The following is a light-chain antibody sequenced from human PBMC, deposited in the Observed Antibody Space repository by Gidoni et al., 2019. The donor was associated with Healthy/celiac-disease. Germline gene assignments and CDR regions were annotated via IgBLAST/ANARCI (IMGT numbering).Light chain of an antibody. V-gene: IGKV3-20*01. Sequence: EIVLTQPPGTLSLSPGEGATLSCRASQRVSSSYLAWYQQKPGQAPRLLIYGASSRATGLPDRFSGSGSGTDFTLTISRLEPEDFAVYYCQQYGSSPRYTFGQGTKLEIK. J-gene: IGKJ2*01. CDR2: GAS. CDR3: QQYGSSPRYT. CDR1: QRVSSSY.